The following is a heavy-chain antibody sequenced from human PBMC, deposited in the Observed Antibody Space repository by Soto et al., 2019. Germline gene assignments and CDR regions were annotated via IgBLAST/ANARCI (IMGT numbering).Heavy chain of an antibody. Sequence: TGGSHSLCYVAAGFIFRDCCMRLVRPAPGKGLEWVSVIWYDGSNTYQADSVKGRFTISRDNAKNTLYLQMNSLRAEDTAVYYCARSRLDDYIWGSSDEWGQGTLVTVSS. CDR1: GFIFRDCC. V-gene: IGHV3-33*08. J-gene: IGHJ4*02. CDR3: ARSRLDDYIWGSSDE. CDR2: IWYDGSNT. D-gene: IGHD3-16*01.